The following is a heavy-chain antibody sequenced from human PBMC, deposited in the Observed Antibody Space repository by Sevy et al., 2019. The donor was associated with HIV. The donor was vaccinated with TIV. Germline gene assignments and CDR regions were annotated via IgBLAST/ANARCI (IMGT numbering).Heavy chain of an antibody. J-gene: IGHJ4*02. CDR2: ISGSCGSGDKT. CDR3: ARKYDSGGYFDY. CDR1: GFTFSNYA. V-gene: IGHV3-23*01. D-gene: IGHD3-22*01. Sequence: GGSLRLSCAASGFTFSNYAMNWVRQAPGKGLEWVSGISGSCGSGDKTNYADSVKGRFTISRDDSKNSLYLQLNSLRAEDTAIYYCARKYDSGGYFDYWGQGTLVTVSS.